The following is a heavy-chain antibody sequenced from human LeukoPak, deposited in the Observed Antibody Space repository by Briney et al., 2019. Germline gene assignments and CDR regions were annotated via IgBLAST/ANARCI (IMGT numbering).Heavy chain of an antibody. Sequence: SVKVSCKASGGTFSSYAISWVRQAPGQGLEWMGGIIPIFGTVNYAQKFQGRVTITADKSTSTAYMELSSLRSEDTAVYYCARGDDSGYDSDFDYWGQGTLVTVSS. J-gene: IGHJ4*02. V-gene: IGHV1-69*06. CDR2: IIPIFGTV. CDR1: GGTFSSYA. CDR3: ARGDDSGYDSDFDY. D-gene: IGHD5-12*01.